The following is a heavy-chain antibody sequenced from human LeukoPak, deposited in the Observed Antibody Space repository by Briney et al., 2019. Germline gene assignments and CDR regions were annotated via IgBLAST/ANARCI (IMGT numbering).Heavy chain of an antibody. J-gene: IGHJ4*02. Sequence: ASVKVSCKASGYTFISYGITWVRRAPGQGLEWLGWISAYNGNIDYAQKLQGRVTLTTDTSTSTAYMEVRSLRSDDTAVYYCASMSSYYPSYYFDYWGQGTLVTVSS. CDR2: ISAYNGNI. V-gene: IGHV1-18*01. D-gene: IGHD3-3*01. CDR1: GYTFISYG. CDR3: ASMSSYYPSYYFDY.